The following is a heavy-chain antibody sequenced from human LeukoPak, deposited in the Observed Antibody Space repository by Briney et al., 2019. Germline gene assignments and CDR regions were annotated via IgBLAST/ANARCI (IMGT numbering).Heavy chain of an antibody. CDR2: INTDGSDI. CDR1: GFTFISYG. V-gene: IGHV3-74*01. Sequence: GGSLRLSCAASGFTFISYGMQWVRQAPRKGLVWVSRINTDGSDISYADSVKGRFTISRDNAKNTLYLQMNSLRGEDTAVYYCARELPREVTLDYWGQGTLVTVSS. J-gene: IGHJ4*01. CDR3: ARELPREVTLDY. D-gene: IGHD2-21*02.